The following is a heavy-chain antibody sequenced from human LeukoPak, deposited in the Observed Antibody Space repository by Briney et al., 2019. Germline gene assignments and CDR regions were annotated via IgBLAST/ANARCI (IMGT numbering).Heavy chain of an antibody. CDR2: IRGLGGST. Sequence: PGGSLRLSCAASGFTFSSYAMTWVRQAPGQGLEWVLEIRGLGGSTFYADSVKGRFTLSRDDSDYTLYLQMNRLRAEDTAVYYCAKGLGTYGGAYDIWGQGTMVTVSS. D-gene: IGHD1-26*01. CDR1: GFTFSSYA. CDR3: AKGLGTYGGAYDI. V-gene: IGHV3-23*01. J-gene: IGHJ3*02.